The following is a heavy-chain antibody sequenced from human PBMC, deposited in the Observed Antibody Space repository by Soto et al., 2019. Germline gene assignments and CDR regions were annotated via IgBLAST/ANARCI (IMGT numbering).Heavy chain of an antibody. CDR1: GGSVSSHDDD. CDR3: ARRKSLDV. J-gene: IGHJ6*02. V-gene: IGHV4-30-4*08. CDR2: VHDRETA. Sequence: QLQLQESGPGLLRPSQTLSLTCSLSGGSVSSHDDDWTWVRQRPGKGLEWIGFVHDRETADYNPSLKSRVSISVDTFKNKFSLRLSSVTAADSGVYYCARRKSLDVWGQGITVIVSS. D-gene: IGHD3-10*01.